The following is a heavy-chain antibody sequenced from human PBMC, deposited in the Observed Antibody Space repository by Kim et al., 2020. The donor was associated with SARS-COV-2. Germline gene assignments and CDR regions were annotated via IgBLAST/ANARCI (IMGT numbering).Heavy chain of an antibody. CDR3: ARDERMHYYDSSGLDY. D-gene: IGHD3-22*01. Sequence: ASVKVSCKASGYTFTGYYMHWVRQAPGQGLEWMGWINPNSGGTNYAQKFQGRVTMTRDTSISTAYMELSRLRSDDTAVYYCARDERMHYYDSSGLDYWGQGTLVTVSS. CDR1: GYTFTGYY. J-gene: IGHJ4*02. V-gene: IGHV1-2*02. CDR2: INPNSGGT.